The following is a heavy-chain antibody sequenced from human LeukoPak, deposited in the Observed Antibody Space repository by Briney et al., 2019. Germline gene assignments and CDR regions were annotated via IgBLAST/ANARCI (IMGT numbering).Heavy chain of an antibody. CDR2: IYYSGST. Sequence: SETLSLTCTVSGYSISSGYYWSWIRQPPGKGLEWIGYIYYSGSTNYNPSLKSRVTISVDTSKNQFSLKLSSVTAADTAVYYCARRAAPYGSGSRYFDYWGQGTLVTVSS. D-gene: IGHD3-10*01. CDR3: ARRAAPYGSGSRYFDY. V-gene: IGHV4-61*01. CDR1: GYSISSGYY. J-gene: IGHJ4*02.